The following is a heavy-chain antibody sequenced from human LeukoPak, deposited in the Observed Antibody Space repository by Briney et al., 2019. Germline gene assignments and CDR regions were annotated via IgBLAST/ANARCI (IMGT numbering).Heavy chain of an antibody. CDR3: ARELRSNWFDP. J-gene: IGHJ5*02. V-gene: IGHV1-24*01. Sequence: ASVKVSCTVSGYTLTELSMHWVRQAPGKGLEWMGGFDPEDGETIYAQKFQGRVTMTRDTSTSTVYMELSSLRSEDTAVYYCARELRSNWFDPWGQGTLVTVSS. CDR1: GYTLTELS. CDR2: FDPEDGET.